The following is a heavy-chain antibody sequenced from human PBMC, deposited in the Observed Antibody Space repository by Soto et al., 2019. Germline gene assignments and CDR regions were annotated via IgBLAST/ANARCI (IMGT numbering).Heavy chain of an antibody. D-gene: IGHD3-16*01. Sequence: QVQLVESGGGVVQPGRSLRLSCAASGFSFRNYGMHWVRQAPGKGLEWVAVIWYDGSNTYYADSVKGRFTISRDNSKNTLYLQSSALGAEDTAVYYCVKDRGREYLGYWGQGTLVTVSS. CDR2: IWYDGSNT. CDR3: VKDRGREYLGY. CDR1: GFSFRNYG. J-gene: IGHJ4*02. V-gene: IGHV3-33*06.